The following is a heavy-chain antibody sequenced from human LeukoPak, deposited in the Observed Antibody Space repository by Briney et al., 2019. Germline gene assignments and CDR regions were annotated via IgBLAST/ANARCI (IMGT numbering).Heavy chain of an antibody. J-gene: IGHJ4*02. V-gene: IGHV3-7*04. CDR3: AKDSSSDFWSYYFDY. CDR1: GFTFSSYW. D-gene: IGHD3-3*01. CDR2: IKQDGSEK. Sequence: PGGSLRLSCAASGFTFSSYWMSWVRQAPGKGLEWVANIKQDGSEKYYVDSVKGRVTISRDNAKNSLTLQMNSLRAEDTAVYYCAKDSSSDFWSYYFDYWGQGTLVTVSS.